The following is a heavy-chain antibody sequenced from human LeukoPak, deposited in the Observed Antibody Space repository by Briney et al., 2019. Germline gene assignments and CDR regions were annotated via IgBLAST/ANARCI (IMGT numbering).Heavy chain of an antibody. CDR1: GYTFTSYD. Sequence: ASVKVSCKASGYTFTSYDINWVRQAAGQGLEWMGWMNPNSGNTGYAQKFQGRVTITRNTSISTAYMELSSLRSEDTAVYYCARARPYDYGDYHFDYWGQGTLVTVSS. CDR2: MNPNSGNT. J-gene: IGHJ4*02. V-gene: IGHV1-8*03. D-gene: IGHD4-17*01. CDR3: ARARPYDYGDYHFDY.